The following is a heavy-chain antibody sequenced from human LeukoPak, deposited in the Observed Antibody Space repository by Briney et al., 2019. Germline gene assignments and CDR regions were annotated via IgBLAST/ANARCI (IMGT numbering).Heavy chain of an antibody. D-gene: IGHD3-16*01. V-gene: IGHV3-30-3*01. CDR2: ISYDGSNK. CDR3: ARPHNGYVPDFDY. J-gene: IGHJ4*02. Sequence: GGSLRLSCVGSGFTFSRYWLNWVRQAPGKGLEWVAVISYDGSNKYYADSVKGRFTISRDNSKNTLYLQMDSLRADDTAVYYCARPHNGYVPDFDYWGQGTLVTVSS. CDR1: GFTFSRYW.